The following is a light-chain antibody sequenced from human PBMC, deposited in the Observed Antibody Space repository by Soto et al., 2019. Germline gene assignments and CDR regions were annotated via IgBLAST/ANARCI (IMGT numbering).Light chain of an antibody. CDR1: QSVSSK. CDR3: QQYNNWHTWT. Sequence: EILMTQSPATLSVSPGERVTLSCGASQSVSSKLAWYQQKVGQAPRLLIYGASTRATGIPASFSGSGSGTEFTLTISSLKSQDFAVYYCQQYNNWHTWTFGQGTQVDIK. V-gene: IGKV3-15*01. CDR2: GAS. J-gene: IGKJ1*01.